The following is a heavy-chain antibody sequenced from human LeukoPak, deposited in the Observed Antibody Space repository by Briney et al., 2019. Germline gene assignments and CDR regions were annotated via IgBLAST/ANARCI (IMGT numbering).Heavy chain of an antibody. CDR2: ISGSDGST. V-gene: IGHV3-23*01. CDR1: GFTFSSYA. Sequence: GGSLRLSCEASGFTFSSYAISWVRQAPGKGLEWVSSISGSDGSTYYADSVKGRFTISRDNSKNTLYLQMNSLRAEDTAVYYCAKVGIQLWDFEYWGQGTLVTVSS. J-gene: IGHJ4*02. D-gene: IGHD5-18*01. CDR3: AKVGIQLWDFEY.